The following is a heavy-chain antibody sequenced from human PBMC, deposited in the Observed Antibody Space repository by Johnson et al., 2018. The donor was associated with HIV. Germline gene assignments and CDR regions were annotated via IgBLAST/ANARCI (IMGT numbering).Heavy chain of an antibody. V-gene: IGHV3-30*02. J-gene: IGHJ3*01. CDR2: IRYDGSNK. Sequence: QVQLVESGGGVVQPGGSLRLSCAASGFTFSSYGMHWVRQAPGKGLEWVAFIRYDGSNKYYADSVKGRFTISRDNSKNTLYLQMNSLRAEDTAVYYCARKQWLEIPSDAFDVWGQGTMVTVSS. CDR1: GFTFSSYG. D-gene: IGHD6-19*01. CDR3: ARKQWLEIPSDAFDV.